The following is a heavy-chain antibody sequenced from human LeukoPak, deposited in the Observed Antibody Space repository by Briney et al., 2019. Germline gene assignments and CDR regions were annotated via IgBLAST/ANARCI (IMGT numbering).Heavy chain of an antibody. V-gene: IGHV4-30-4*01. CDR2: IYYSGST. D-gene: IGHD2/OR15-2a*01. J-gene: IGHJ5*02. CDR1: GGSISSGDYY. CDR3: ARVGFYGFDP. Sequence: SETLSLTCTVSGGSISSGDYYWSWIRQPPGKGLEWIGYIYYSGSTYYNPSLKSRVTISVATSKNQFSLKLSSVTAADTAVYYCARVGFYGFDPWGQGTLVTVSS.